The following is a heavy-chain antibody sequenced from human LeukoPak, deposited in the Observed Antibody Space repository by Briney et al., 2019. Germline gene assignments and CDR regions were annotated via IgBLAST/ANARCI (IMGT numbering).Heavy chain of an antibody. J-gene: IGHJ4*02. D-gene: IGHD3-10*01. Sequence: SETVSLTCTVSGGSISSGGYYWSWIRQHPGKGLEWIGYVYYSGSTYYNPSLKSRVTISVDTSKNQFSLKLSSVTAADTAVYYCARDMDPYYFDYWGQGTLVTVSS. V-gene: IGHV4-31*03. CDR2: VYYSGST. CDR3: ARDMDPYYFDY. CDR1: GGSISSGGYY.